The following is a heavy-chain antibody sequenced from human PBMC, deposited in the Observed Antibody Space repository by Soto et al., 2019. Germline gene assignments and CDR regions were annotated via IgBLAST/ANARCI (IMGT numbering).Heavy chain of an antibody. Sequence: QVQLVQSGAEVKKPGASVKISCKASGYTFTRYTMNWVRQAPGQRLEWMGWINPDNGNTKSSQKFQARVIITRYPSASPAYMDLSRLRSDGTAVYYCARGIATGQLDPWGQGTLVTVSS. J-gene: IGHJ5*02. V-gene: IGHV1-3*01. D-gene: IGHD2-15*01. CDR1: GYTFTRYT. CDR3: ARGIATGQLDP. CDR2: INPDNGNT.